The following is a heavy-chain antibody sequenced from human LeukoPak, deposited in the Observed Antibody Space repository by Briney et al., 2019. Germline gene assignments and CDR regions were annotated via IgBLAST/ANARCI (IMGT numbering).Heavy chain of an antibody. CDR3: ARERYSSSYYYYYGMDV. V-gene: IGHV3-30*03. D-gene: IGHD6-6*01. CDR1: GFTFSSYG. CDR2: ISYDGSNK. Sequence: PGGSLRLSCAASGFTFSSYGMHWVRQAPGKGPEWVAVISYDGSNKYYADSVKGRFTTSRDNSKNTLYLQMNSLRAEDTAVYYCARERYSSSYYYYYGMDVWGQGTTVTVSS. J-gene: IGHJ6*02.